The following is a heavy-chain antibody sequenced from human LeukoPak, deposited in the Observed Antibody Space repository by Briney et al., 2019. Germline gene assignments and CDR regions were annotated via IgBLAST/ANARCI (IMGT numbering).Heavy chain of an antibody. CDR1: GGSISSYY. D-gene: IGHD3-22*01. CDR2: IYYSGST. J-gene: IGHJ4*02. V-gene: IGHV4-59*01. Sequence: SETLPLTCTVSGGSISSYYWSWIRQPPGKGLEWIGYIYYSGSTNYNPSLKSRVTISVDTSKNQFSLKLSSVTAADTAVYYCARDLHPYDSSGYFDYWGQGTLVTVSS. CDR3: ARDLHPYDSSGYFDY.